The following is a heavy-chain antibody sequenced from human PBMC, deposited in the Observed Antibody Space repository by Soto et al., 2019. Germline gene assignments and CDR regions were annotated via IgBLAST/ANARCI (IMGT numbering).Heavy chain of an antibody. Sequence: GGSLRLSCAASGFTFSSYSMNWVRQAPGKGLEWVSYISSSSTIYYADSVKGRFTISRDNAKNSLYLQMNSLRAEDTAVYYCASELGYCSSTSCYDYYYGMDVWGQGTTVTVSS. J-gene: IGHJ6*02. D-gene: IGHD2-2*01. CDR2: ISSSSTI. CDR1: GFTFSSYS. CDR3: ASELGYCSSTSCYDYYYGMDV. V-gene: IGHV3-48*04.